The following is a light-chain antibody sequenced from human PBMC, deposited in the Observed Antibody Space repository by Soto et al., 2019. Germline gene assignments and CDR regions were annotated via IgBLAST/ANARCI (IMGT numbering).Light chain of an antibody. CDR2: GAS. CDR3: QQYNNWPPIT. J-gene: IGKJ5*01. Sequence: EIMMTQSPATLSVSPGERATLSCRASQSVSSNLAWYQHRPGQAPRLLIYGASTRATGVPDRFSGSGSGTQFTLTISRLQSEDFAVYYCQQYNNWPPITFGQGTRLEIK. V-gene: IGKV3-15*01. CDR1: QSVSSN.